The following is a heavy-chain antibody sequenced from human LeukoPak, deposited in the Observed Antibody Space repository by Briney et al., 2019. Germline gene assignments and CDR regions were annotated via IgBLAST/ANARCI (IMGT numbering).Heavy chain of an antibody. V-gene: IGHV5-51*01. D-gene: IGHD4-11*01. Sequence: GESLKISCQGSGYRFSRYWIGWVRPMPGKGLEWMAIIYPGDSDTTYSPSFQGQVTISADKSISTAYLQWTRLKASDTAIYYCARHYSSYFDLWGRGTLVTVSS. CDR1: GYRFSRYW. CDR3: ARHYSSYFDL. CDR2: IYPGDSDT. J-gene: IGHJ2*01.